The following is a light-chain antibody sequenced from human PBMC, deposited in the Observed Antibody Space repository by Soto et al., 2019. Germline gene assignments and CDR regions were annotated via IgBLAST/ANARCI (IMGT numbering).Light chain of an antibody. J-gene: IGLJ2*01. V-gene: IGLV2-11*01. CDR2: DVS. CDR3: CSYAGSYTVV. Sequence: QSVLTQPRSVSGSPGQSVTISCTGTSSDVGGYNYVSWYQQHPGKAPKLMIYDVSKRPSGVPDRFSGSKSGNTDSLTISGLQAEDEADYYCCSYAGSYTVVFGGGTKVTVL. CDR1: SSDVGGYNY.